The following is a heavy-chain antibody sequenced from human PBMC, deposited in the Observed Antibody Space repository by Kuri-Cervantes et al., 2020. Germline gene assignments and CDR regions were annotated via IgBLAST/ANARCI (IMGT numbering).Heavy chain of an antibody. Sequence: SETLSLTCTVSGGSISSGGYYWSWIRQHPGKGLEWIGYIYYSGSTYYNPSLKSRVTISVDTSKNQFSLKLSSVTAADTAVYYCASSYYYDSSGYFAPYYFDYWGQGTLVTVSS. CDR1: GGSISSGGYY. CDR2: IYYSGST. CDR3: ASSYYYDSSGYFAPYYFDY. D-gene: IGHD3-22*01. V-gene: IGHV4-30-4*08. J-gene: IGHJ4*02.